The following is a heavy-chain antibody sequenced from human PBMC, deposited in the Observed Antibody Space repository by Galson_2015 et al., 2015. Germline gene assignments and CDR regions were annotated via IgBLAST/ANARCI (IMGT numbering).Heavy chain of an antibody. CDR2: IYYSGST. CDR3: ARAGGVAAAGWFDP. D-gene: IGHD6-13*01. J-gene: IGHJ5*02. V-gene: IGHV4-39*07. CDR1: GGSISSSSYY. Sequence: ETLSLTCTVSGGSISSSSYYWGWIRQPPGKGLEWIGSIYYSGSTYYNPSLKSRVTISVDTSKNQFSLKLSSVTAADTAVYYCARAGGVAAAGWFDPWGQGTLVTVSS.